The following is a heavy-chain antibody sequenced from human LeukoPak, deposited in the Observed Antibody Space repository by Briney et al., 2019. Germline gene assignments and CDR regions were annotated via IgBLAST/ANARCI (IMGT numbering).Heavy chain of an antibody. CDR1: GFTFSSYG. D-gene: IGHD4-11*01. V-gene: IGHV3-30*18. J-gene: IGHJ4*02. CDR3: AKDATDYTKNLGYFDY. CDR2: ISYDGSNK. Sequence: PGGSLRLSCAASGFTFSSYGMHWVRQAPGKGLEWVAVISYDGSNKYYADSVKGRFTISRDNSKNTLYLQMNSLRAEDTAVYYCAKDATDYTKNLGYFDYWGQGTLVTVSS.